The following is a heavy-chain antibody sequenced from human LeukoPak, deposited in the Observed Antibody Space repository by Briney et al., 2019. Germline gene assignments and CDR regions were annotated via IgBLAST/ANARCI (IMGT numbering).Heavy chain of an antibody. CDR1: GFTFSSYW. J-gene: IGHJ3*02. CDR2: INTDGSRT. V-gene: IGHV3-74*01. CDR3: ARESYCSGGSCYSGRAFDI. Sequence: GGSLRLSCAASGFTFSSYWMSWVRQAPGKGLVWVSRINTDGSRTSYADSVKGRFTISRDNAKNTLYLQMNSLRAEDTAIYYCARESYCSGGSCYSGRAFDIWGQGTMVTVSS. D-gene: IGHD2-15*01.